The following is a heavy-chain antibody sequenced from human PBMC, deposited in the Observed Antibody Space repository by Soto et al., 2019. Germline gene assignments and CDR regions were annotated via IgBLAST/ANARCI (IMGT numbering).Heavy chain of an antibody. CDR3: ARDPYEYSSSSYQYYYYYGMDV. V-gene: IGHV1-18*01. Sequence: QVQLVQSGAEVKKPGASVKVSCKASGYTFTSYGISWVRQAPGQGLEWMGWISAYNGNTNYAQKLQGRVTMTRDTATSTAYMELRSLRSDDTAVYYCARDPYEYSSSSYQYYYYYGMDVWGQGTTVTVSS. D-gene: IGHD6-6*01. J-gene: IGHJ6*02. CDR2: ISAYNGNT. CDR1: GYTFTSYG.